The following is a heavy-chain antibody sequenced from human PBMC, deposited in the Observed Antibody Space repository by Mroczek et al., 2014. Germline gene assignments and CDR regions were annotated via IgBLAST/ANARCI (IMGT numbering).Heavy chain of an antibody. CDR2: INHSGST. D-gene: IGHD6-13*01. CDR1: GGSFSGYY. CDR3: ARQAAAGPFDY. J-gene: IGHJ4*02. V-gene: IGHV4-34*01. Sequence: ESGAGLLKPSETLSLTCAVYGGSFSGYYWSWIRQPPGKGLEWIGEINHSGSTNYNPSLKSRVTISVDTSKNQFSLKLSSVTAADTAVYYCARQAAAGPFDYWGQGTLVTVSX.